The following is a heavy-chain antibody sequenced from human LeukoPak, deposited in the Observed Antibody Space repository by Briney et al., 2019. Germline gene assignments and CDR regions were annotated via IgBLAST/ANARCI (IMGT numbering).Heavy chain of an antibody. Sequence: HPGGSLRLSCAASGFTFSSYEMNWVRQAPGKGLEWVSYISSSGSTIYYADSVKGRFTISRDNAKNSLYLQMNSLRAEDTAVYYCARASGPWGIAVAGTSYYYYMDVWGKGTTVTISS. J-gene: IGHJ6*03. CDR2: ISSSGSTI. CDR1: GFTFSSYE. CDR3: ARASGPWGIAVAGTSYYYYMDV. D-gene: IGHD6-19*01. V-gene: IGHV3-48*03.